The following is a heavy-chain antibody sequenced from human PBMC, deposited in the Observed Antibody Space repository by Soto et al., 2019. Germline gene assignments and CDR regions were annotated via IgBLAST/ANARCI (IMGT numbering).Heavy chain of an antibody. CDR2: ISGTGDSI. D-gene: IGHD6-13*01. CDR3: ARVAVITAAGTSDY. CDR1: GFTFSDYY. J-gene: IGHJ4*02. Sequence: GGSLRLSCAASGFTFSDYYMTWIRQVPGKGLEWVAYISGTGDSIPYADSVKGRFTISRDNAKNSLYLQMNSLRAEDTAVYYCARVAVITAAGTSDYWGQGTLVNVSS. V-gene: IGHV3-11*04.